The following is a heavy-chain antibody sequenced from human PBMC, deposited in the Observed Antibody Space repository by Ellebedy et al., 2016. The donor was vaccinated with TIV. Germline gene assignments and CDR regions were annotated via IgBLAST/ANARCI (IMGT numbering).Heavy chain of an antibody. V-gene: IGHV1-18*01. Sequence: ASVKVSCXASGYTFTNYGIGGVRQAPGQVLEWMGWSSPYTGNTDYAQKFGGRVTRAREPSTGTAYMELRSLTSDDTAVYYCARAPFKGSSGWYNPTYYYYHMDVWGSGTTVTVSS. CDR2: SSPYTGNT. J-gene: IGHJ6*03. CDR1: GYTFTNYG. D-gene: IGHD6-19*01. CDR3: ARAPFKGSSGWYNPTYYYYHMDV.